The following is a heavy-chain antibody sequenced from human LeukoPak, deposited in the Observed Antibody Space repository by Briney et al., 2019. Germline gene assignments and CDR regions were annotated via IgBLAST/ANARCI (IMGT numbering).Heavy chain of an antibody. J-gene: IGHJ6*03. CDR3: GRGARPPHYYYYMDV. CDR1: GYTFTSYG. CDR2: IIPILGTA. Sequence: GASVKVSCKASGYTFTSYGISWVRQAPGQGLEWMGGIIPILGTANYAQKFQGRVTISADKSTSTAYMELSSLRSEDTAVYYCGRGARPPHYYYYMDVWGKGTTVTVSS. V-gene: IGHV1-69*10. D-gene: IGHD5-12*01.